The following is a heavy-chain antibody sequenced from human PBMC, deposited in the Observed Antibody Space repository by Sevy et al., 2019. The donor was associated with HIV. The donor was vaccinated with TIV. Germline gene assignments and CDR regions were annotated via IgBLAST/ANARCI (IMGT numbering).Heavy chain of an antibody. J-gene: IGHJ4*02. V-gene: IGHV3-49*04. Sequence: GGSLRLSCTTSGFAFGDYAMNWVRQAPGKGLEWVAFLKSKADGGTVDHATSVKGRFTISRDDSKSIAYLQMNDLTTEDTAVYYCTRWKGLQSIFDYWGQGALVTVSS. CDR2: LKSKADGGTV. CDR3: TRWKGLQSIFDY. CDR1: GFAFGDYA. D-gene: IGHD1-1*01.